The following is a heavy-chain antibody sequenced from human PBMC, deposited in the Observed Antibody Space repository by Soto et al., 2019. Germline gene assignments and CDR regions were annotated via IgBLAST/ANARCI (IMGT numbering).Heavy chain of an antibody. CDR2: IYSGGST. V-gene: IGHV3-66*01. CDR3: FLFQAGDGIRVSVPVSALLLHRSSDL. Sequence: LQKPGKGLEWVSVIYSGGSTSYADPVKGRFTISRDNSKNTLYLQMNSLRAEDTAVYYCFLFQAGDGIRVSVPVSALLLHRSSDL. J-gene: IGHJ2*01. D-gene: IGHD2-21*02.